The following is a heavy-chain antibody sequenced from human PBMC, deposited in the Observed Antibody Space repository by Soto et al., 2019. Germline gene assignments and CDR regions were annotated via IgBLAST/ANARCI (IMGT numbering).Heavy chain of an antibody. CDR1: GFTVGNNY. Sequence: PGGSLRLSCAASGFTVGNNYMTWVRQAPGKGLEWVSAISGSGGSTYYADSVKGRFTISRDNSKNTLSLQMNSLRAEDTAVYYCAKEVGHSNWGQGILVTVSS. D-gene: IGHD3-16*01. CDR3: AKEVGHSN. CDR2: ISGSGGST. J-gene: IGHJ4*02. V-gene: IGHV3-23*01.